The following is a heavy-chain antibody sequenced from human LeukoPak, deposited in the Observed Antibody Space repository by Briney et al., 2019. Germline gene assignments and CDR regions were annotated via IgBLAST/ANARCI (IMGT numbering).Heavy chain of an antibody. D-gene: IGHD6-19*01. Sequence: SVTVSCKASGGTFSNYAISWVRQAPGQGLEWMGGIMPIFGTGKNAQKFQGRVTITADESTSTAYMELSSLRSEDTAVYYCARDRVEQWLVGNGAFDIWGQGTMVTVSS. CDR2: IMPIFGTG. J-gene: IGHJ3*02. CDR1: GGTFSNYA. V-gene: IGHV1-69*13. CDR3: ARDRVEQWLVGNGAFDI.